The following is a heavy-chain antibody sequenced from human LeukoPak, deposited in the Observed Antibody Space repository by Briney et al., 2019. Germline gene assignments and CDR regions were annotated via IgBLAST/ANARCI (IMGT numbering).Heavy chain of an antibody. D-gene: IGHD3-10*01. Sequence: RRSLRLSCAASGFTFSSYAMHWVRQAPGKGLEWVAVISYDGSNKYYADSVKGRFTISRDNSKNTLYLQMNSLRAEDTAVYYCARDGGEDITMVYYFDYWGQGTLVTVSS. CDR3: ARDGGEDITMVYYFDY. J-gene: IGHJ4*02. V-gene: IGHV3-30-3*01. CDR2: ISYDGSNK. CDR1: GFTFSSYA.